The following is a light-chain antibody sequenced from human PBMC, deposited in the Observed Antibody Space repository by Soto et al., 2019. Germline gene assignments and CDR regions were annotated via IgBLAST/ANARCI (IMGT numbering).Light chain of an antibody. J-gene: IGLJ1*01. Sequence: QSALTQPASVSGSPGQSITISCTGTSSDVGGYKYVSWYQQYPGKAPKHMMYEVSNRPSGVSNRFSGSKSGNTASLTISGLQAEDEADYYCTSYTSSSPCVFGTGTKLTVL. CDR3: TSYTSSSPCV. CDR2: EVS. V-gene: IGLV2-14*01. CDR1: SSDVGGYKY.